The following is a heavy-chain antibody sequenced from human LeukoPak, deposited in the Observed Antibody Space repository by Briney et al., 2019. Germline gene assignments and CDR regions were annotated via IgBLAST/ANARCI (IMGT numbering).Heavy chain of an antibody. Sequence: SVTLSLTCTVSGGSVSNYYWSWIRQPPGKGLEWIGYIYYSGGTNYKPSLKSRVTISVDTSKNQFSLKLSSVTAADTAVYFCARGRPDRGDTAMAYYYYYGMDVWGQGTTVTVSS. D-gene: IGHD5-18*01. CDR1: GGSVSNYY. J-gene: IGHJ6*02. CDR3: ARGRPDRGDTAMAYYYYYGMDV. CDR2: IYYSGGT. V-gene: IGHV4-59*02.